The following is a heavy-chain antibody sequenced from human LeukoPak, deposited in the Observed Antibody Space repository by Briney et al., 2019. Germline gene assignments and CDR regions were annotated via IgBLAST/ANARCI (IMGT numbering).Heavy chain of an antibody. CDR2: INPNSGGT. Sequence: GASVKVSCKASGYTFTGYYMHWVRQAPGQGLEWMGWINPNSGGTNYAQKFQGRVTMTRDTSISTAYMELSSLRSEDTAVYYCARVVPDCSGGSCYPSGTFDIWGQGTMVTVSS. D-gene: IGHD2-15*01. V-gene: IGHV1-2*02. CDR3: ARVVPDCSGGSCYPSGTFDI. CDR1: GYTFTGYY. J-gene: IGHJ3*02.